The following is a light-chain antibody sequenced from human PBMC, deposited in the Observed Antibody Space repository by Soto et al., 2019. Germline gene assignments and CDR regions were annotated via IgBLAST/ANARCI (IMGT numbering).Light chain of an antibody. CDR2: SNN. CDR3: VAWDDSLNGYVV. J-gene: IGLJ2*01. Sequence: QSVLTQPPSASGTPGQRVTISCSGRSSNIGSNTVNWYQQLPGTAPKLVIYSNNQRPSGVPDRFSGSKSGTSASLAISGLQSEDEADYYCVAWDDSLNGYVVFGGGT. V-gene: IGLV1-44*01. CDR1: SSNIGSNT.